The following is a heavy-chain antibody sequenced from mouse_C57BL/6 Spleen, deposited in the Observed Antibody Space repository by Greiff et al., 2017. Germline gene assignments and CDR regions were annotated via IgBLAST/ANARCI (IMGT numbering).Heavy chain of an antibody. D-gene: IGHD2-1*01. V-gene: IGHV1-85*01. Sequence: QVQLQQSGPELVKPGASVLLSCKASGYTFTSYAINWVKQRPGQGLERLGWIYPRDGSTMSNVTFNGKATLTVDTSSRTAYMVLHSLTSEDSAVSFCARSSGNYEAWFADWGQGALVTVSA. CDR2: IYPRDGST. CDR3: ARSSGNYEAWFAD. J-gene: IGHJ3*01. CDR1: GYTFTSYA.